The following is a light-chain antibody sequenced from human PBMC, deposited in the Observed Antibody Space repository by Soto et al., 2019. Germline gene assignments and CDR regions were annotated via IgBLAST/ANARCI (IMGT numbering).Light chain of an antibody. CDR1: SSDVGGYNY. V-gene: IGLV2-14*01. CDR3: SSYTSSGTVV. J-gene: IGLJ2*01. CDR2: EVS. Sequence: QSALTQPASVSGSPGQSITISCTGTSSDVGGYNYVSWYQQHPGKAPKLMIYEVSNRPLGVSNRFSGSKSGNTASLTISGLQAEDEADYYRSSYTSSGTVVFGGGTKLTVL.